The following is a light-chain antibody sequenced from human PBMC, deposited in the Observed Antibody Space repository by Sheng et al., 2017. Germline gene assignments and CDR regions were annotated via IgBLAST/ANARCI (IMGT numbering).Light chain of an antibody. CDR3: QQTYRTPLT. V-gene: IGKV1-39*01. CDR2: AAS. Sequence: DIQMTQSPSSLSASVGDRVTITCRASQSISTHLSWHQQKPGKAPKLLIYAASSLQSGVPSRFSGSGSGTDFTLTVSSLQPEDFATYFCQQTYRTPLTFGQGTKVEIK. J-gene: IGKJ1*01. CDR1: QSISTH.